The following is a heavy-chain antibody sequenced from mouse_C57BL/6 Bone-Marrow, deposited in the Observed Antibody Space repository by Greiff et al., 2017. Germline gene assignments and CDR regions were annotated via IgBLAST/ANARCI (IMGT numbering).Heavy chain of an antibody. J-gene: IGHJ1*03. V-gene: IGHV14-4*01. CDR1: GFNIKDDY. D-gene: IGHD2-5*01. Sequence: VQLQQSGAELVRPGASVKLSCTASGFNIKDDYMHWVKQRPEQGLEWIGWIDPENGDTEYASKFQGKATIAADTSSNTAYLQLSRLTSEDTAVYYCTSYSNYEWYFDVWGTGTTVTVSS. CDR2: IDPENGDT. CDR3: TSYSNYEWYFDV.